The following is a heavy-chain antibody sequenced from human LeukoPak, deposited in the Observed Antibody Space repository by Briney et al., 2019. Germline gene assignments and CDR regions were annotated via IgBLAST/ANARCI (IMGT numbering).Heavy chain of an antibody. CDR3: ARRTGVGAMDY. D-gene: IGHD1-26*01. J-gene: IGHJ4*02. CDR1: GGSISSSDYY. V-gene: IGHV4-39*01. Sequence: PSETLSLTCTVSGGSISSSDYYWGWIRQPPGKGLEWIASIYYSGSTYYNPSLKSRVTISVDTSKSQFSLKLSSVTATDTAVYYCARRTGVGAMDYWGQGTLVTVSS. CDR2: IYYSGST.